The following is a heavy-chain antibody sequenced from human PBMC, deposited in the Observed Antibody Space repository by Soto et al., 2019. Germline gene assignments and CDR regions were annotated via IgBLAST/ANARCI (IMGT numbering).Heavy chain of an antibody. V-gene: IGHV4-61*01. J-gene: IGHJ3*02. Sequence: PSETLSLTCTVSGGSVSSGSYYWSWIRQPPGKGLEWIGYIYYSGSTNYNPSLKSRVTISVDTSKNQFSLKLSSVTAADTAVYYCARLIVGATFWAFDIWGQGTMVTVSS. CDR1: GGSVSSGSYY. CDR2: IYYSGST. CDR3: ARLIVGATFWAFDI. D-gene: IGHD1-26*01.